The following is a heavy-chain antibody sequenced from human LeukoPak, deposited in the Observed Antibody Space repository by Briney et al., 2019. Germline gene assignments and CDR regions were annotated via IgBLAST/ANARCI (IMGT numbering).Heavy chain of an antibody. D-gene: IGHD4-17*01. CDR3: ARVGDYFYYFDY. Sequence: ETLSLTCIVSGGSISSSIYYWAWVRQPPGKGLEWVANIKQDGSEKYYVDSVKGRFTISRDNAKNSLYLQMNSLRAEDTAVYYCARVGDYFYYFDYWGQGTLVTVSS. CDR1: GGSISSSIYY. J-gene: IGHJ4*02. CDR2: IKQDGSEK. V-gene: IGHV3-7*01.